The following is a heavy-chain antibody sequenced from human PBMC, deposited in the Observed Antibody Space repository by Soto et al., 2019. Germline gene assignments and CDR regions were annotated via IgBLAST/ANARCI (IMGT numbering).Heavy chain of an antibody. J-gene: IGHJ4*02. D-gene: IGHD1-1*01. CDR2: ISGSGGTA. CDR1: GFTFSSYA. CDR3: AEGRGHNWNFDY. Sequence: EVQLLESGGGSVQPGGSLRLSCAASGFTFSSYAMHWVRRPPGKGLEWVSSISGSGGTAYYADSVKGRFSISRDSLVNTLYLQMNSLRAEDTAVYYCAEGRGHNWNFDYWGQGALVTVSP. V-gene: IGHV3-23*01.